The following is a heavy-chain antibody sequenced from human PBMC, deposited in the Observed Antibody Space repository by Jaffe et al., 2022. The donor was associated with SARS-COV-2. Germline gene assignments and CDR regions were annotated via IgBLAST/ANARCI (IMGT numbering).Heavy chain of an antibody. CDR2: IYYSGST. J-gene: IGHJ6*02. CDR1: GGSISSGGYY. D-gene: IGHD2-2*01. Sequence: QVQLQESGPGLVKPSQTLSLTCTVSGGSISSGGYYWSWIRQHPGKGLEWIGYIYYSGSTYYNPSLKSRVTISVDTSKNQFSLKLSSVTAADTAVYYCARVSKGGVPAATTKYYYYGMDVWGQGTTVTVSS. CDR3: ARVSKGGVPAATTKYYYYGMDV. V-gene: IGHV4-31*03.